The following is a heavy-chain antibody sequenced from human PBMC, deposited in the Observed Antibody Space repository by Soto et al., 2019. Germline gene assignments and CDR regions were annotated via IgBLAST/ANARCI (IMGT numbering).Heavy chain of an antibody. D-gene: IGHD6-19*01. Sequence: ASVKVSCKASGYTFTSYDINWVRQATGQGLEWMGWMNPNSGNTGYAQKFQGRVTMTRNTSISTAYMELSSLRSEDTAVYYCARGWAERQQWLVTWFDPWRQGTLVSVS. CDR3: ARGWAERQQWLVTWFDP. CDR2: MNPNSGNT. CDR1: GYTFTSYD. J-gene: IGHJ5*02. V-gene: IGHV1-8*01.